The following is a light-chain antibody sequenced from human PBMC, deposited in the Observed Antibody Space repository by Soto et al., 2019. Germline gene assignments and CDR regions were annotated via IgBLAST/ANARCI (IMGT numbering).Light chain of an antibody. CDR3: QRYDSFRT. CDR1: QSVSSN. Sequence: EIVMTQSPATLSVSPGERATLSCRASQSVSSNLAWYQQKPGQAPRLLIYGASTRATGIPARFSGSGSGTEFTLTISSLQSEDFAVYWCQRYDSFRTFGQGTKVDIK. V-gene: IGKV3-15*01. J-gene: IGKJ1*01. CDR2: GAS.